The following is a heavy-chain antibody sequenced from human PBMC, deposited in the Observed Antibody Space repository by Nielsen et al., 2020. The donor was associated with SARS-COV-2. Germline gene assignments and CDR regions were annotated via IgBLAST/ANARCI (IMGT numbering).Heavy chain of an antibody. CDR2: ISPSGDST. V-gene: IGHV1-46*01. D-gene: IGHD1-26*01. CDR1: GYTLTNYY. CDR3: ARDQGELSFDY. J-gene: IGHJ4*02. Sequence: ASVKVSCKASGYTLTNYYIHWVRQAPGQGLEWMGIISPSGDSTTYPQKFQGRVTMTTDTSTSTAYMELRSLRSDDTAVYYCARDQGELSFDYWGQGTLVTVSS.